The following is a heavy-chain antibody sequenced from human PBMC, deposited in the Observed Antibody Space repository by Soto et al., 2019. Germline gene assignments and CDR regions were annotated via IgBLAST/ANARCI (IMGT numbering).Heavy chain of an antibody. V-gene: IGHV4-34*01. J-gene: IGHJ4*02. CDR2: INHSGST. Sequence: SETLSLTCAVDGGPFRGYYWTWIRQPPGTGLEWIGEINHSGSTNYNPSLKSRVTISVDTSKNQFSLKLTSVTAADTAVYYCARDQITSLFDYSGQGTLV. D-gene: IGHD3-10*01. CDR1: GGPFRGYY. CDR3: ARDQITSLFDY.